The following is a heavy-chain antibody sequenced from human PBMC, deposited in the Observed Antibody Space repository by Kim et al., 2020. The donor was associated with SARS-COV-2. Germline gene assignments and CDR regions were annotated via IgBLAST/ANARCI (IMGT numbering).Heavy chain of an antibody. J-gene: IGHJ6*02. CDR3: ARGPDPGDQYYYYYYGMDV. D-gene: IGHD3-16*01. CDR2: IYYSGST. V-gene: IGHV4-59*01. Sequence: SETLSLTCTVSGGSISSYYWSWIRQPPGKGLEWIGYIYYSGSTNYNPSLKSRVTISVDTSKNQFSLKLSSVTAADTAMYYCARGPDPGDQYYYYYYGMDVWGQGTTVTVSS. CDR1: GGSISSYY.